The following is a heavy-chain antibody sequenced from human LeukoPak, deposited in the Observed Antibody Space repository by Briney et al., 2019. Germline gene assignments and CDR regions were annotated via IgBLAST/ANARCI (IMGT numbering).Heavy chain of an antibody. CDR2: IRGSGDST. CDR1: GFTFSSYA. D-gene: IGHD1-1*01. CDR3: VRERGSIGTDLHF. V-gene: IGHV3-23*01. J-gene: IGHJ4*02. Sequence: GGSLRLSCAASGFTFSSYAMSWVRQAPGKGLEWVSGIRGSGDSTDYADSVKGRFTISRDNSKNTLYLQMNSLRAEDTAVYYCVRERGSIGTDLHFWGQGTLVTVSS.